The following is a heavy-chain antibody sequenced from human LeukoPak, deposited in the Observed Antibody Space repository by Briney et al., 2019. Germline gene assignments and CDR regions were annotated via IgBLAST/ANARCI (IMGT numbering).Heavy chain of an antibody. J-gene: IGHJ4*02. CDR2: INHSGST. D-gene: IGHD6-19*01. CDR1: GGSFSGYY. V-gene: IGHV4-34*01. Sequence: SETLSLTCAVYGGSFSGYYWSWIRQPPGKGLEWIGEINHSGSTNYNPSLKSRVTISVDTSKNQFSLKLSSVTAADTAVYYCARGQQWLVYYFDNWGQGTLVTVSS. CDR3: ARGQQWLVYYFDN.